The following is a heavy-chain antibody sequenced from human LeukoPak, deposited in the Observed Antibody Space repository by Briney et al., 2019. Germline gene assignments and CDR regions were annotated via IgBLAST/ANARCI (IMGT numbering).Heavy chain of an antibody. D-gene: IGHD3-22*01. V-gene: IGHV4-59*01. CDR3: ASRDSSGYYYDIIDY. CDR2: IYYSGST. Sequence: SETLSLTCTVSGGSIRSYYWSWIRQPPGKGLEWIGYIYYSGSTNYNPSLKSRVTISVDTSKNQFSLKLTSVTAADTAVYYCASRDSSGYYYDIIDYWGQGTLVTVSS. CDR1: GGSIRSYY. J-gene: IGHJ4*02.